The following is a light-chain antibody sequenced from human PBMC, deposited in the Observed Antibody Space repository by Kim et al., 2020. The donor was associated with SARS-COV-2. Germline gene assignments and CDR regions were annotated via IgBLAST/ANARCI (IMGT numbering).Light chain of an antibody. V-gene: IGKV4-1*01. J-gene: IGKJ1*01. CDR2: WAS. Sequence: DIVMTQSPDSLAVSLGERATINCKSSLSVLYSSNNKNYLAWYQLRPGQPPKLLIYWASTRESGVPNRFSGSGSGTDFTLNINTLQAEDVAVYYCQQYYSTPWTFGQGTKVEIK. CDR1: LSVLYSSNNKNY. CDR3: QQYYSTPWT.